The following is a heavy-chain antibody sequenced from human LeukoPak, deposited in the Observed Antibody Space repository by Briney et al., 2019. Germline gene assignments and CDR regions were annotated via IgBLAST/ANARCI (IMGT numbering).Heavy chain of an antibody. CDR2: INHSGST. V-gene: IGHV4-34*01. D-gene: IGHD5-12*01. CDR3: ARYIVATIWEYYYYYYMDV. J-gene: IGHJ6*03. CDR1: GGSISGYY. Sequence: SETLSLTCAVYGGSISGYYWSWIRQPPGKGLEWIGEINHSGSTNYNPSLKSRVTISVDTSKNQFSLKLSSVTAADTAVYYCARYIVATIWEYYYYYYMDVWGKGTTVTVSS.